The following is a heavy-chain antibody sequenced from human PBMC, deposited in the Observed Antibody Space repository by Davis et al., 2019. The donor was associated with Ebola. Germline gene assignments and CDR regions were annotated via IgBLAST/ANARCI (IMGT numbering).Heavy chain of an antibody. CDR2: ISAYNGNT. CDR3: ARGGGGNPRDYGMDV. V-gene: IGHV1-18*01. J-gene: IGHJ6*02. Sequence: ASVKVSCKASGGTFSSYAISWVRQAPGQGLEWMGWISAYNGNTNYAQKLQGRVTITRDTSASTAYMELRSLRSDDTAVYYCARGGGGNPRDYGMDVWGQGTTVTVSS. CDR1: GGTFSSYA. D-gene: IGHD4-23*01.